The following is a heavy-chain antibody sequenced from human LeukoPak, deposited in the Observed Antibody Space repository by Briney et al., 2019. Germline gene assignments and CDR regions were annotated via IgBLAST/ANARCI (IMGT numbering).Heavy chain of an antibody. CDR2: VGGYNGKT. Sequence: ASVKVSCEASGFTLRSYGISGVRQAPGQGPEWMGWVGGYNGKTSYSEKFQGRVSMTTDSSTSTTYMELRSLRSDDTAVYYCAKDLVGYGDYAYYFDTWGQGTLVTVSS. J-gene: IGHJ4*02. CDR1: GFTLRSYG. CDR3: AKDLVGYGDYAYYFDT. D-gene: IGHD4-17*01. V-gene: IGHV1-18*01.